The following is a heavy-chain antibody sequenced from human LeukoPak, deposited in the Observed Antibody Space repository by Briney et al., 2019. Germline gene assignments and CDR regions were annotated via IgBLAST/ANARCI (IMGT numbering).Heavy chain of an antibody. CDR2: IYDGGFT. J-gene: IGHJ3*02. Sequence: GGSLRLSCAASGFTFSSYEMNWVRQAPGKGLEWVSVIYDGGFTDYTDSVKGRFTISRDNSKSTLYLQMNTLRAEDTAVYYCARVVVSGNRAFDMWGQGTMVTVSS. V-gene: IGHV3-66*01. CDR1: GFTFSSYE. D-gene: IGHD6-19*01. CDR3: ARVVVSGNRAFDM.